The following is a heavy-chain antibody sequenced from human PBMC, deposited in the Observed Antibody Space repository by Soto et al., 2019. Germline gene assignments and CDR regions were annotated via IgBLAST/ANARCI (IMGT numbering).Heavy chain of an antibody. J-gene: IGHJ4*02. CDR2: IYYSGST. CDR3: ARGMTTVTTLDY. CDR1: GGSVSGGVYY. Sequence: SETLSLTCTVSGGSVSGGVYYWNWIRQHPEKGLEWIGYIYYSGSTYYNPSLRSRVTISADTSKNQFSLKLSSVTAADTAVYYCARGMTTVTTLDYWGQGTLVTVSS. D-gene: IGHD4-17*01. V-gene: IGHV4-31*03.